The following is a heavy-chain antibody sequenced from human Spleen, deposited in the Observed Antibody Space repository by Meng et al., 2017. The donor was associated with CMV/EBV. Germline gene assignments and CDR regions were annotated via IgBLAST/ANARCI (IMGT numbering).Heavy chain of an antibody. CDR2: ITWNSEKT. Sequence: SLRLSCVASGFRIDDHAMHWVRQVPGKGLEWVSGITWNSEKTAYADSVRGRFTVSRDNAKNTLYLQMNSLRAEDTAVFYCAREGYYHSGSPFDYWGQGTPVTVSS. CDR1: GFRIDDHA. CDR3: AREGYYHSGSPFDY. D-gene: IGHD3-10*01. J-gene: IGHJ4*02. V-gene: IGHV3-9*01.